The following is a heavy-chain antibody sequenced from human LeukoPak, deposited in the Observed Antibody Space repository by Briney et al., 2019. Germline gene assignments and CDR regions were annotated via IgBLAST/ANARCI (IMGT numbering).Heavy chain of an antibody. J-gene: IGHJ2*01. CDR3: ARHLYYSASAFWYIDL. CDR1: GGSISSGSYY. D-gene: IGHD3-10*01. CDR2: VSQSGNT. V-gene: IGHV4-39*01. Sequence: SETLSLTCTVSGGSISSGSYYWSWIRQSPGKGLEWIGSVSQSGNTYYRSSLKSRVTVSIDTSKNEFSLILTSVTAADTAQYYCARHLYYSASAFWYIDLWGRGTLVIVSP.